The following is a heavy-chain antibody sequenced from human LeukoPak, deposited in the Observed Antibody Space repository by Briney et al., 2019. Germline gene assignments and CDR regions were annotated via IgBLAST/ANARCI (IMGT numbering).Heavy chain of an antibody. D-gene: IGHD3-22*01. Sequence: PGGSLRLSCAASGFTFSSYAMSWVRQAPGKGLEWVSAISDSDGHTYYADSVKGRFTISRDNSKNTLYLQMNSLRAEDTAVYYCAKDYSSGYYYDYWGQGTLVTVSS. V-gene: IGHV3-23*01. J-gene: IGHJ4*02. CDR3: AKDYSSGYYYDY. CDR2: ISDSDGHT. CDR1: GFTFSSYA.